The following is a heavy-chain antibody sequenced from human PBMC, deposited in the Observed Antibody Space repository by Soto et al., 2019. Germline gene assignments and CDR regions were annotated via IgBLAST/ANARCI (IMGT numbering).Heavy chain of an antibody. CDR2: INPSGGKT. CDR3: ARDEYHYGSGSSYSTLDD. D-gene: IGHD3-10*01. CDR1: GYTFTSYG. Sequence: ASVKVSCKASGYTFTSYGISWVRQAPGQGPEWMGTINPSGGKTDYAQKFKGRVTLTSDTPTSTVYMELRSLRSEDAAIYYCARDEYHYGSGSSYSTLDDWGQGTLVTVSS. J-gene: IGHJ4*02. V-gene: IGHV1-18*01.